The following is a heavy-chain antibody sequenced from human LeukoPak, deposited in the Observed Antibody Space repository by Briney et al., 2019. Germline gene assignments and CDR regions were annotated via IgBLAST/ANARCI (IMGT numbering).Heavy chain of an antibody. Sequence: GGSLRLSCAASGFTFSSYAMSWVRQAPGKGLEWVSAISGSGGSTYYADSVKGRFTISRDNSKNTLYLQMSSLRAEDTAVYYCARDGGSGWSSAFFDYWGQGTLVTVSS. CDR2: ISGSGGST. J-gene: IGHJ4*02. D-gene: IGHD6-19*01. CDR1: GFTFSSYA. V-gene: IGHV3-23*01. CDR3: ARDGGSGWSSAFFDY.